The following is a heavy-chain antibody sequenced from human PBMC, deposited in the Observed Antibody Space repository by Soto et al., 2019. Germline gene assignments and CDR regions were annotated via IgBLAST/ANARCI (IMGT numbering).Heavy chain of an antibody. V-gene: IGHV3-73*01. D-gene: IGHD2-15*01. Sequence: GSLRLSCAASGFTFSGSAMHWIRQASGKGLEWVGRIRSKANSYATAYAASVKGRFTISRDDSKNTAYLQMNSLKTEDTAVYYCTRRDSSDAFDIWGQGTMVTVSS. CDR1: GFTFSGSA. CDR3: TRRDSSDAFDI. CDR2: IRSKANSYAT. J-gene: IGHJ3*02.